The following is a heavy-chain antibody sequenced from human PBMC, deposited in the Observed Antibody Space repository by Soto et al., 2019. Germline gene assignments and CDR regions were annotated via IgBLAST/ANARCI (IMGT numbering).Heavy chain of an antibody. CDR2: IYYSGST. CDR3: ARHPAGGYCSSTSCFGSHYYGMDV. D-gene: IGHD2-2*01. CDR1: GDSVSSVGFH. Sequence: PSETLSLTCTVSGDSVSSVGFHWAWLRRPPGKGLEWIGSIYYSGSTYYNPSLKSRVTISVDTSKNQFSLKLSSVTAADTAVYYCARHPAGGYCSSTSCFGSHYYGMDVWGQGTTVTVS. J-gene: IGHJ6*02. V-gene: IGHV4-39*01.